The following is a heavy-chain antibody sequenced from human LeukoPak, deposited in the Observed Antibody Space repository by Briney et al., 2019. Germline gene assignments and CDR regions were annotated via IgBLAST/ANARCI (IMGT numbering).Heavy chain of an antibody. V-gene: IGHV3-7*01. J-gene: IGHJ4*02. CDR3: ARDGRGGHNDF. CDR2: IKQDGSEK. D-gene: IGHD4-23*01. Sequence: GGSLRLSCAASGFTFSSYWMSWVRQAPGKGLEWVANIKQDGSEKYYVDSVKGRFTISRDNAKNSLFLQMDGLRVDDTAVYFCARDGRGGHNDFWGQGTLITVSS. CDR1: GFTFSSYW.